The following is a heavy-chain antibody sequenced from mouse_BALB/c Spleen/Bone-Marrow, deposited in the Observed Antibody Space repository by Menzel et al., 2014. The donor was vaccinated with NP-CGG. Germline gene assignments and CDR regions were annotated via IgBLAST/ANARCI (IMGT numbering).Heavy chain of an antibody. V-gene: IGHV5-17*02. D-gene: IGHD2-1*01. J-gene: IGHJ2*01. CDR2: VSTGSTII. Sequence: EVKLQESGGGLVQPGGSRKLSCAASGFTFSNFGMHWFRQSPEKGLEWVAFVSTGSTIIYYADTVKGRVTISRDNPENTLFLQMTSLRSEDTAIYYCARSHFYGNYFDYWGQGTTLTVSS. CDR1: GFTFSNFG. CDR3: ARSHFYGNYFDY.